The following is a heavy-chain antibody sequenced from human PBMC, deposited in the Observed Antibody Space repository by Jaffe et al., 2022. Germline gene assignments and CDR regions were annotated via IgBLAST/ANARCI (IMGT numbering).Heavy chain of an antibody. CDR1: GFTFSSYG. Sequence: QVQLVESGGGVVQPGGSLRLSCAASGFTFSSYGMHWVRQAPGKGLEWVAFIRYDGSNKYYADSVKGRFTISRDNSKNTLYLQMNSLRAEDTAVYYCAKGAGIAARPGDYWGQGTLVTVSS. D-gene: IGHD6-6*01. CDR2: IRYDGSNK. V-gene: IGHV3-30*02. J-gene: IGHJ4*02. CDR3: AKGAGIAARPGDY.